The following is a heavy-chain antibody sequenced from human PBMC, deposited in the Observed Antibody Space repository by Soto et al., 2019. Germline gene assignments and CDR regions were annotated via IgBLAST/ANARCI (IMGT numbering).Heavy chain of an antibody. Sequence: WQTLALTCDISGDSFSSSSAAWNWIRKSPSRGLEWLGRTCYRSKWIHEYTVSMESRITINPDTSKNPFSLQIYSVTPEDTAVYYYAAGLWFRGMEVWGKGTTVNVSS. J-gene: IGHJ6*04. V-gene: IGHV6-1*01. D-gene: IGHD3-10*01. CDR2: TCYRSKWIH. CDR1: GDSFSSSSAA. CDR3: AAGLWFRGMEV.